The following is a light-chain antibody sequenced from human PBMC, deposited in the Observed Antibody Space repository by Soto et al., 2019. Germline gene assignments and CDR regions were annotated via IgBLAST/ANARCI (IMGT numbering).Light chain of an antibody. CDR1: QSVKNNY. CDR2: DAS. V-gene: IGKV3-20*01. Sequence: EIVLKQSPDTLSLSPGERATLSCRASQSVKNNYLAWYQQKPGQPPRFLIYDASSRATGIPGRFSGSGSGTDFTLTISRLEPEDFAVYYCQQDGSTPLTFGGGTKVYIK. CDR3: QQDGSTPLT. J-gene: IGKJ4*01.